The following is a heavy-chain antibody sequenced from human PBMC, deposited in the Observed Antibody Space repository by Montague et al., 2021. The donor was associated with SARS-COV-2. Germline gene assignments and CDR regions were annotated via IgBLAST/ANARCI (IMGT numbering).Heavy chain of an antibody. CDR2: IFYSGST. Sequence: SETLSLTCSVSGDSVNRNYWSWVRQPPGKGLEWLGYIFYSGSTYNPSLNSRVTMSLDTSKNHFSLNLISVTAADTAVYYCAKASRGYGGDFDSCGQGTLVIVSS. V-gene: IGHV4-59*02. CDR3: AKASRGYGGDFDS. D-gene: IGHD4-23*01. CDR1: GDSVNRNY. J-gene: IGHJ4*02.